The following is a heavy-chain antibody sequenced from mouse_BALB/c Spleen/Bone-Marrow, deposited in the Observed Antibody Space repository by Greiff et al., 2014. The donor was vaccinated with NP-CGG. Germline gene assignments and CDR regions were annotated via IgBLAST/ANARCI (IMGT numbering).Heavy chain of an antibody. Sequence: QVQLQQSGAELVKPGASVKLSCKASGYTFTSYNMYWVKQRPGQGLEWIGEINPNNDGTNFNEKFKSKATLTVDKSSSTAYMQLSSLTSEDSAVYYCARAAYDPYAMDYWGQGTSVTVSS. D-gene: IGHD2-3*01. V-gene: IGHV1S81*02. CDR2: INPNNDGT. CDR1: GYTFTSYN. CDR3: ARAAYDPYAMDY. J-gene: IGHJ4*01.